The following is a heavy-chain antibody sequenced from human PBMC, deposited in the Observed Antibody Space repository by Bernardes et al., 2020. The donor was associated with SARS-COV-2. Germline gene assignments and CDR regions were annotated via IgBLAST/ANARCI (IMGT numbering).Heavy chain of an antibody. V-gene: IGHV1-46*02. CDR3: ARGYPFTGRYFDY. J-gene: IGHJ4*02. CDR1: GYTFNTYF. CDR2: INPRDGST. D-gene: IGHD2-15*01. Sequence: ASVKVSCKASGYTFNTYFIHYVRQAPGQGLEWMGIINPRDGSTTYAQKFQGRVTMTRDTSTSTVYMELSSLTSEDTAVYYCARGYPFTGRYFDYWGQGTPVPASS.